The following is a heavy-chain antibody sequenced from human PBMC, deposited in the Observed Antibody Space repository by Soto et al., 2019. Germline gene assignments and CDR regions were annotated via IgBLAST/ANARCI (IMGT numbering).Heavy chain of an antibody. Sequence: SVKDSCKASGCTFRNYACSWVRQAPGQGLEWMGEVIHIFGTTPSAQKFQGRVTINADESTNTAYMELSSLRSEDTAVYYCARRFIQDNGGNHDSFDIWGQGTMVTVS. CDR3: ARRFIQDNGGNHDSFDI. CDR1: GCTFRNYA. CDR2: VIHIFGTT. D-gene: IGHD4-17*01. J-gene: IGHJ3*02. V-gene: IGHV1-69*13.